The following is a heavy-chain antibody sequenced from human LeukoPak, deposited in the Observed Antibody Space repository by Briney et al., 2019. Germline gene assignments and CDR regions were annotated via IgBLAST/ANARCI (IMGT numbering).Heavy chain of an antibody. CDR2: INPNSGGT. CDR3: ARDRGNSNYYYYGMDV. J-gene: IGHJ6*02. CDR1: GYTFTGYY. D-gene: IGHD4-23*01. V-gene: IGHV1-2*02. Sequence: EASVKVSCKASGYTFTGYYMHWVRQAPGQGLEWMGWINPNSGGTNYAQKFQGGVTMTRDTSISTAYMELSRLRSGDTAVYYCARDRGNSNYYYYGMDVWGQGTTVTVSS.